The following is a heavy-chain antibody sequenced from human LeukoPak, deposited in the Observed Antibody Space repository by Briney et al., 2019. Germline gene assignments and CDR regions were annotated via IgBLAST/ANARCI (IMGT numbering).Heavy chain of an antibody. CDR2: ISSDGVEK. CDR3: AREGHYDILTGYSPVEYYFYYMDV. D-gene: IGHD3-9*01. CDR1: GFTFSHYG. Sequence: GGSLRLPCEASGFTFSHYGIHWVRQTPGKGLEWVAAISSDGVEKHYADSVKGRFTISRDNSKSTLYLQMNSLRAEDTALYYCAREGHYDILTGYSPVEYYFYYMDVWGKGTTVTVSS. J-gene: IGHJ6*03. V-gene: IGHV3-30*04.